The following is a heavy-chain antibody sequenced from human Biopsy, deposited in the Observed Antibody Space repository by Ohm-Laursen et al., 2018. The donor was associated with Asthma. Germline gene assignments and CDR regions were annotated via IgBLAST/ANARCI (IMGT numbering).Heavy chain of an antibody. CDR1: GATFNTYV. CDR2: ITSGFGTT. CDR3: ARKAGSCISRTCYSLDF. D-gene: IGHD2-2*01. Sequence: SVKASCHPLGATFNTYVIGWVRQAPRPGLGWLGGITSGFGTTTYPQKFQDRVTITTDGSPSTVYMELSSLRSEDAAVYYCARKAGSCISRTCYSLDFWGQGTLVTVSS. J-gene: IGHJ4*02. V-gene: IGHV1-69*05.